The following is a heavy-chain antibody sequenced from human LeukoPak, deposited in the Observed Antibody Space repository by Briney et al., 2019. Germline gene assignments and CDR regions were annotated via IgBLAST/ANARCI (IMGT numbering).Heavy chain of an antibody. D-gene: IGHD3-16*01. CDR2: INGSGGST. CDR3: GKDGAAKTYYFAY. CDR1: GFTFSSYA. J-gene: IGHJ4*02. V-gene: IGHV3-23*01. Sequence: GGSLRLSCAASGFTFSSYAMSWVRQAPGKGLEWVSAINGSGGSTYYADSVKGRFTISRDNSKNTLYLQMNSLRAEDTAVYYCGKDGAAKTYYFAYWGQGPLVTVSS.